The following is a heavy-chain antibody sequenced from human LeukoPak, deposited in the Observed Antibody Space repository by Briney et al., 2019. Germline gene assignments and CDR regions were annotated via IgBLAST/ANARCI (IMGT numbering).Heavy chain of an antibody. V-gene: IGHV4-39*01. CDR1: GGSISSSSYY. J-gene: IGHJ4*02. D-gene: IGHD5-24*01. Sequence: LETLSLTCTVSGGSISSSSYYWGWIRQPPGKGLEWIGSIYYSGSTYYNPSLKSRVTISVDTSKNQFSLKLSSVTAADTAVYYCARTLGNGRWLQFQGFDYWGQGTLVTVSS. CDR3: ARTLGNGRWLQFQGFDY. CDR2: IYYSGST.